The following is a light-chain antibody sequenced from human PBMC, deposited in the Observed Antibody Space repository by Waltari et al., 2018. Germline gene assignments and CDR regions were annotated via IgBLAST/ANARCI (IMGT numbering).Light chain of an antibody. V-gene: IGKV3-15*01. Sequence: EVVLTQSPATLSVSPGEEITLSCRASQRVSTHLACYQQKPGQPPRLLFYAASTRATGTPFRFSGSGSGTDFTLTISRLQSEDLAVYYCQQSINWPWTFGQGTRV. CDR3: QQSINWPWT. J-gene: IGKJ1*01. CDR2: AAS. CDR1: QRVSTH.